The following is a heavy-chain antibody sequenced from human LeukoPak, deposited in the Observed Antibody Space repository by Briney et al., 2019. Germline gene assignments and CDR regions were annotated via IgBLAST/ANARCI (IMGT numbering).Heavy chain of an antibody. Sequence: PGGSLRLSCAASGITFSSYTMNWVRQAPGKGLEWVSSISYSNSYICYADSVKGRFTISRDTAKNSLYLQMNSLRAEDTAVYYCARGGRTVTTPVGVDYWGQGTLVTVSS. V-gene: IGHV3-21*01. CDR2: ISYSNSYI. CDR1: GITFSSYT. D-gene: IGHD4-17*01. J-gene: IGHJ4*02. CDR3: ARGGRTVTTPVGVDY.